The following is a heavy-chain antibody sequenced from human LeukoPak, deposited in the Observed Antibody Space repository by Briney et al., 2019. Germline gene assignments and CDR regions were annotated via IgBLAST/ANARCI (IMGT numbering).Heavy chain of an antibody. CDR2: IYYSGST. Sequence: SETLSLTCTVSGDSISSSSYYWSWIRQPPGKGLEWIGYIYYSGSTNYNPSLKSRVTISVDTSKNQFSLKLSSVTAADTAVYYCARDARAADAFDIWGQGTMVTVSS. J-gene: IGHJ3*02. D-gene: IGHD6-13*01. CDR1: GDSISSSSYY. V-gene: IGHV4-61*01. CDR3: ARDARAADAFDI.